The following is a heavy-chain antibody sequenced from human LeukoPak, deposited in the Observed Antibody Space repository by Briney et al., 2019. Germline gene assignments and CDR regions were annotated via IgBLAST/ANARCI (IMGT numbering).Heavy chain of an antibody. V-gene: IGHV3-74*01. J-gene: IGHJ6*03. CDR2: INSDESST. CDR1: GFTFSSYW. D-gene: IGHD2-21*02. CDR3: ASAGYCGCDCYFWASSYYYYMDV. Sequence: GGSLRLSCAASGFTFSSYWMHWVRQAPGKGLVWVSRINSDESSTSYADSVKGRFTISRDNAKNTLYLQMNSLRAEATAVYYCASAGYCGCDCYFWASSYYYYMDVWRQGTTVTVSS.